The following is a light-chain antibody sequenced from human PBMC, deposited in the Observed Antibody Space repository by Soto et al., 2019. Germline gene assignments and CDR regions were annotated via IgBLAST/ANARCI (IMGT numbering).Light chain of an antibody. CDR2: DAS. Sequence: DIQMTQSPSTLSASIGDRVTITCRASESIRTWLAWYQHKPGKAPKFLIYDASSLESGVPSRFSGSGSGTEFTLTISSLQPDDFSSYYCQHYFRYPWTFGQGTKVDI. CDR3: QHYFRYPWT. V-gene: IGKV1-5*01. CDR1: ESIRTW. J-gene: IGKJ1*01.